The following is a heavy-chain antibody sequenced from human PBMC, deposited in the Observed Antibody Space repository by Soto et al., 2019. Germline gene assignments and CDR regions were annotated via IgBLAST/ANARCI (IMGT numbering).Heavy chain of an antibody. CDR3: TTGEEDYYDSSGYSPHDY. D-gene: IGHD3-22*01. J-gene: IGHJ4*02. Sequence: PGGSLRLSCAASGFTFGNAWMSWVRQAPGKGLEWVGRIKSKTDGGTTDYAAPVKGRFTISRDDSKNTLYLQMNSLKTEDTAVYYCTTGEEDYYDSSGYSPHDYWGQGTLVTVSS. V-gene: IGHV3-15*01. CDR2: IKSKTDGGTT. CDR1: GFTFGNAW.